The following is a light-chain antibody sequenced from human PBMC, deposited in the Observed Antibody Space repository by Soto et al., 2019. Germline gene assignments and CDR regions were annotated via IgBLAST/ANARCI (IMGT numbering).Light chain of an antibody. CDR1: QTVSSNY. CDR2: GAS. J-gene: IGKJ5*01. CDR3: QQYTGQPTT. Sequence: EILLTQSPCTLSLSPGERATLSCRASQTVSSNYLAWCQQRPGQAPRLLIYGASTRAAGIPDRYSGSGSGTDFTLTITRLEPEDSEVYFCQQYTGQPTTFGQGTRLEIK. V-gene: IGKV3-20*01.